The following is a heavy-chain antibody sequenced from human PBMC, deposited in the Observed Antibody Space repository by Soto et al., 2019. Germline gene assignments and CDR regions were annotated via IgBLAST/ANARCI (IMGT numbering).Heavy chain of an antibody. CDR3: ARRYCSSTSCYTGMDV. D-gene: IGHD2-2*02. J-gene: IGHJ6*02. CDR1: GYSFTIYW. Sequence: GESRKISCKGSGYSFTIYWISWVRQMPGKGLEWMGRIDPSDSYTNYSPSFQGHVTISADKSISTAYLQWSSLKASDTAMYYCARRYCSSTSCYTGMDVWGQGTTVTVSS. CDR2: IDPSDSYT. V-gene: IGHV5-10-1*01.